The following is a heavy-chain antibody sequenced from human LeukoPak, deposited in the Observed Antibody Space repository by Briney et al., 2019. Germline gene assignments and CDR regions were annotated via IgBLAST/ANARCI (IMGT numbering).Heavy chain of an antibody. CDR3: ARSSPSYGDIDY. D-gene: IGHD4-17*01. V-gene: IGHV3-23*01. Sequence: QPGGSLRLSCAASGFTFSGYAMSWVRQAPGKGLEWVSAISGSGGSTYYADSVKGRFTISRDNSKNTLYLQMNSLRAEDTAVYYCARSSPSYGDIDYWGQGTLVTVSS. CDR1: GFTFSGYA. CDR2: ISGSGGST. J-gene: IGHJ4*02.